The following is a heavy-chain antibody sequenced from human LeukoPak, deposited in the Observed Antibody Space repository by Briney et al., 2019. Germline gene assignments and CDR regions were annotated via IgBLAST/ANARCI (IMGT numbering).Heavy chain of an antibody. D-gene: IGHD1-26*01. V-gene: IGHV3-74*01. Sequence: GGALRLSRAASRFPFSSYAMYWVRQAPGKGLVWVARIHGDGDNISYADSVRGRFTISRDNAKDTLYLHMNSLRPGDTAVYYCARAQVGAPTDLWGQGTLVTVSP. CDR1: RFPFSSYA. CDR3: ARAQVGAPTDL. J-gene: IGHJ5*02. CDR2: IHGDGDNI.